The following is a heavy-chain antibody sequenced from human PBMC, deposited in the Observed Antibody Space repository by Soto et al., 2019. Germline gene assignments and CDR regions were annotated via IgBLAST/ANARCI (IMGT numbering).Heavy chain of an antibody. V-gene: IGHV3-30-3*01. D-gene: IGHD3-9*01. CDR2: ISYDGSNK. CDR1: GFTFSSYA. Sequence: PGGSLRLSCAASGFTFSSYAMHWVRQAPGKGLEWVAVISYDGSNKYYADSVKGRFTISRDNSKNTLYLQMNSLRAEDTAVYYCARAGRYFDWLLSGPNYGMDVWGQGTTVTVSS. J-gene: IGHJ6*02. CDR3: ARAGRYFDWLLSGPNYGMDV.